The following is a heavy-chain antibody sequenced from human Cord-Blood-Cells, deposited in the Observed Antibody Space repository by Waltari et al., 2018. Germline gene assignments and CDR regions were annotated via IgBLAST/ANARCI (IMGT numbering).Heavy chain of an antibody. Sequence: VQLQESSRGLVKPSETLCLTCAVSGYSISSGYYWRGIRQPPGKGLEWIGSIYTSGSTYYNPSLKSRVTISVDTSKNQYSLKLSSVTAADTAVYYCARDGSSSGNYGMDVWGQGTTVTVSS. V-gene: IGHV4-38-2*02. CDR2: IYTSGST. J-gene: IGHJ6*02. CDR1: GYSISSGYY. D-gene: IGHD6-6*01. CDR3: ARDGSSSGNYGMDV.